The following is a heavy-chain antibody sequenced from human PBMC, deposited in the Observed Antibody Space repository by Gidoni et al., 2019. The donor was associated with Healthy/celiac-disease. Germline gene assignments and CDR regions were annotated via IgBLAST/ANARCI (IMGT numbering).Heavy chain of an antibody. CDR2: ISSSGNTI. CDR1: GFTFSSYE. D-gene: IGHD6-19*01. CDR3: ARAVAGDALDI. Sequence: EVQLVESGGGLVQPGGSLRRSCAASGFTFSSYEMNWVRQAPGKGLEWVSYISSSGNTIYYADSVKGRFTISRDNAKNALYLQMNRLRVEDTAVYYCARAVAGDALDIWGQGTMVTVSS. J-gene: IGHJ3*02. V-gene: IGHV3-48*03.